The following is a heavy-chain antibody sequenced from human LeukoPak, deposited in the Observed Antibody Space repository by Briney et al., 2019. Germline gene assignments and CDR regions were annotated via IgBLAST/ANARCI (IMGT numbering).Heavy chain of an antibody. V-gene: IGHV1-2*02. CDR3: AGGRMAADVLFDL. J-gene: IGHJ2*01. CDR1: GYTFTGNY. CDR2: INPIGGGT. D-gene: IGHD5-24*01. Sequence: ASVKVSCMASGYTFTGNYIHWVRQAPGQGLEWMGWINPIGGGTNYVQKFQGRVTMTSDTSISTAYMELNRLRSDDTAVYFCAGGRMAADVLFDLWGRGTLVSVSS.